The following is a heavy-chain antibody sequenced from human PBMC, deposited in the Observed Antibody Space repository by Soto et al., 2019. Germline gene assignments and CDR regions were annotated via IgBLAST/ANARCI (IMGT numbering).Heavy chain of an antibody. CDR1: GGSVSSGNYY. V-gene: IGHV4-61*01. J-gene: IGHJ5*02. Sequence: SETLSLTCTVSGGSVSSGNYYWSWIRQPPGKGLEWIGYFYYTGSINYNPSLKSRVTIFIDASKNQFPLTLYSVTAADTAVYYCARNESDKGWFDLWGQGILVTVSS. CDR3: ARNESDKGWFDL. D-gene: IGHD2-21*02. CDR2: FYYTGSI.